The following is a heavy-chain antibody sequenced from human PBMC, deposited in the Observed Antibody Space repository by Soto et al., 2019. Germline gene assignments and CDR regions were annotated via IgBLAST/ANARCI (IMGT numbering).Heavy chain of an antibody. Sequence: PSQTLSLTCVGSGDTVSSNSVAWNWVRQSPSRGLDWLGRTYYRSRWYSDYAVSVRSRIDINADTSQNQVSLQLNSVTPEDTAVYYCARSEEDSDYYYYGMDVWGQGTTVTVSS. CDR3: ARSEEDSDYYYYGMDV. V-gene: IGHV6-1*01. D-gene: IGHD2-15*01. CDR2: TYYRSRWYS. J-gene: IGHJ6*02. CDR1: GDTVSSNSVA.